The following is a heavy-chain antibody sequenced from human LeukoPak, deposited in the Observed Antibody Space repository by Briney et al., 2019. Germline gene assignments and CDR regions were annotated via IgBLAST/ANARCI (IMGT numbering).Heavy chain of an antibody. Sequence: SETLSLTCGVYGGSSSGYYWSWIRQPPGKGLEWIGEINHSGSTNYNPSLKSRVTISVDTSKNQYSLKLSSVTAADTAVYYCARAYYDSSGYSYYYYYYMDVWGKGTTVTISS. CDR2: INHSGST. J-gene: IGHJ6*03. D-gene: IGHD3-22*01. CDR1: GGSSSGYY. CDR3: ARAYYDSSGYSYYYYYYMDV. V-gene: IGHV4-34*01.